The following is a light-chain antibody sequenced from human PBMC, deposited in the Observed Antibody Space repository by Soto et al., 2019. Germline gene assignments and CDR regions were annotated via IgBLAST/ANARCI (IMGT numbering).Light chain of an antibody. Sequence: EIVLTQSPATLSVSPGERATLSCRASQSVGSNLAWYRQKPGQAPRLVIYGASTRATGIPARFSGSGSGTDFTLNISRLQSEDFAVYYCQQYGSSLTFGGGTKVDIX. V-gene: IGKV3-15*01. CDR1: QSVGSN. J-gene: IGKJ4*01. CDR3: QQYGSSLT. CDR2: GAS.